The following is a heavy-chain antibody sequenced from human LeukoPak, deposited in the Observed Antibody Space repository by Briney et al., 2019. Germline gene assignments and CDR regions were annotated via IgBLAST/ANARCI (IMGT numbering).Heavy chain of an antibody. CDR1: GGPNSRSSFY. V-gene: IGHV4-39*01. J-gene: IGHJ4*02. D-gene: IGHD2-15*01. CDR2: IYYSGRT. CDR3: ARQLCLQGPVVAANNFDY. Sequence: SETLSLTCTVSGGPNSRSSFYWGWIRQPPGKGLEWIGSIYYSGRTYNNPALKSRVTISVATSTTPFALKLRSLTAADTAVYYWARQLCLQGPVVAANNFDYWGQGTLVTVSS.